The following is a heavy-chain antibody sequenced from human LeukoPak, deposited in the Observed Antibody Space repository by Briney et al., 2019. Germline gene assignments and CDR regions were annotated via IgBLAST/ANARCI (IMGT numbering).Heavy chain of an antibody. CDR2: IIPILGIA. Sequence: ASVKVSCKASGGTFSSYAISWVRQAPGQGLEWMGRIIPILGIANYAQKFKGRVTITADKSTSTAYMELSSLRSEDTAVYYCARDDPNAAVYYYGMDVWGQGTTVTVSS. CDR3: ARDDPNAAVYYYGMDV. V-gene: IGHV1-69*04. D-gene: IGHD6-13*01. CDR1: GGTFSSYA. J-gene: IGHJ6*02.